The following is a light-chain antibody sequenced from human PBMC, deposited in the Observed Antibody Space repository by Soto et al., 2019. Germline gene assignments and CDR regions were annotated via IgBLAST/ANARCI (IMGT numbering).Light chain of an antibody. J-gene: IGLJ3*02. V-gene: IGLV1-44*01. Sequence: QSVLTQPPSASGTPGQRVTISCSGSSSNIGINTVNWYQQLPGAAPKLLIYTNNQRPSGVPDRFSASKSGTSASLAISGLQSEDEADYYRGSWDRSLRGWVFGGGTKLTVL. CDR3: GSWDRSLRGWV. CDR1: SSNIGINT. CDR2: TNN.